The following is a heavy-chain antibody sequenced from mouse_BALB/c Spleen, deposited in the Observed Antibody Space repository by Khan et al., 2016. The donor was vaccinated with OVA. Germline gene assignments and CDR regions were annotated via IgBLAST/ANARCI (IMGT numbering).Heavy chain of an antibody. J-gene: IGHJ4*01. CDR1: GYSITSDYA. Sequence: VQLKESGPGLVKPSQSLFLTCTVTGYSITSDYAWNWIRQFPGNKLKWMGYISYSGSTNYNPALKSRISITRDTSKNQFFLQLNSVTTEDTATYYCARDGSRYNYAMDYWGQGTSVTVSS. D-gene: IGHD2-3*01. CDR2: ISYSGST. CDR3: ARDGSRYNYAMDY. V-gene: IGHV3-2*02.